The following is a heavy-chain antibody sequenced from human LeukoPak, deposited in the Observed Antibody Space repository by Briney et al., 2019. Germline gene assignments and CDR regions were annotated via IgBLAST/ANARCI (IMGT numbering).Heavy chain of an antibody. J-gene: IGHJ4*02. CDR3: AKIPPSYYYDSSGYYY. Sequence: GGSLRLSCAASGFTFSSYGMHWVRQAPGKGLEWVAVISYDGSDKYYADSVKGRFTISRDNSKNTLYLQMNSLRAEDTAVYYCAKIPPSYYYDSSGYYYWGQGTLVTVSS. D-gene: IGHD3-22*01. CDR2: ISYDGSDK. V-gene: IGHV3-30*18. CDR1: GFTFSSYG.